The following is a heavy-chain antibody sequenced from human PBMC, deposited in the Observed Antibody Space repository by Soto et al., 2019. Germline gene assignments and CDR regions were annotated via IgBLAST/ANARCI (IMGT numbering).Heavy chain of an antibody. V-gene: IGHV4-31*03. CDR3: ARDPKDSSGWSPKSDY. CDR1: GGSISSGGYY. J-gene: IGHJ4*02. Sequence: SETLSLTCTVSGGSISSGGYYWSWIRQHPGKGLEWIGYIYYSGSTYYNPSLKSRVTISVDTSKNQFSLKLSSVTAADTAVYYCARDPKDSSGWSPKSDYWGQGTLVTVSS. D-gene: IGHD6-19*01. CDR2: IYYSGST.